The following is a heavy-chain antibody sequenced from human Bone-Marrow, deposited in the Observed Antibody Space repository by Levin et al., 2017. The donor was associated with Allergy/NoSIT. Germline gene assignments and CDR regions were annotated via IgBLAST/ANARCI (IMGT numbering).Heavy chain of an antibody. D-gene: IGHD2-8*01. Sequence: MTGGSLRLSCAASGFTFSNAWMNWVRQAPGKGLEWVGRIRSRADGGTTDYAAPVKGRFTISRDDSKNTLFLQMNGLQTEDTAVYYCTTWATFLMVYASWGQGTLVTVSS. CDR3: TTWATFLMVYAS. V-gene: IGHV3-15*01. J-gene: IGHJ4*02. CDR1: GFTFSNAW. CDR2: IRSRADGGTT.